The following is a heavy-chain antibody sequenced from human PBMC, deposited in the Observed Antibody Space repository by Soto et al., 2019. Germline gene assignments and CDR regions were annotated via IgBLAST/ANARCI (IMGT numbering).Heavy chain of an antibody. CDR1: GFIFSSHS. V-gene: IGHV3-74*01. J-gene: IGHJ4*02. D-gene: IGHD1-1*01. Sequence: GGSLRLSCAASGFIFSSHSMHWVRQAPGKGLVGVSHIGPDGSNIWEADSVQGRFTISRDNARNRLYLQMNSLRDEDTAIYCCVRDNNWSFDYWGQGILVTVSS. CDR2: IGPDGSNI. CDR3: VRDNNWSFDY.